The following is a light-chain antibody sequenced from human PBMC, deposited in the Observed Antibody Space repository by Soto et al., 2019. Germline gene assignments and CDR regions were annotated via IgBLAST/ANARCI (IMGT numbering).Light chain of an antibody. CDR1: SSDVGGYDY. Sequence: LTQPRSVSESPGQSVTISCTGTSSDVGGYDYLSWYQQHPGKAPKLLIYGVSERPSGVPDRFSGSKSGSTASLTISGLQAEDGADYYCCSYSDTYTYVFGTGTKVTVL. CDR2: GVS. V-gene: IGLV2-11*01. CDR3: CSYSDTYTYV. J-gene: IGLJ1*01.